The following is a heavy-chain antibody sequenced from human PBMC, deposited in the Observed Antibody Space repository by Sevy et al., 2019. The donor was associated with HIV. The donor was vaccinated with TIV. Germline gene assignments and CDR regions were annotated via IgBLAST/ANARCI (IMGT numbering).Heavy chain of an antibody. CDR3: ASVRRCGGVSYFFDS. D-gene: IGHD2-21*02. J-gene: IGHJ4*02. V-gene: IGHV1-69*10. Sequence: ASVKVSCKASGGSLSNYGINWVQQAAGQGLEWMGGIIPRPGLANYAQKFRDRVTITADESTNTVYMEVRRLRFEDTGVYYCASVRRCGGVSYFFDSWGQGTLVTVSS. CDR2: IIPRPGLA. CDR1: GGSLSNYG.